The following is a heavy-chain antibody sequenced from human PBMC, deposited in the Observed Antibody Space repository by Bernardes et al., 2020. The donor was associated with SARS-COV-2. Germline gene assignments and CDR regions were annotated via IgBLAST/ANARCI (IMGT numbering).Heavy chain of an antibody. V-gene: IGHV5-51*01. CDR3: ARSTYYYDSSGYNGVDWFDP. Sequence: GESLKISCKGSGYSFTSYWIGWVRQMPGKGLEWMGIIYPGDSDTRYSPSFQGQVTISADKSISTAYLQWSSLKASDTAMYYCARSTYYYDSSGYNGVDWFDPWGQGTLVTVSS. D-gene: IGHD3-22*01. CDR2: IYPGDSDT. CDR1: GYSFTSYW. J-gene: IGHJ5*02.